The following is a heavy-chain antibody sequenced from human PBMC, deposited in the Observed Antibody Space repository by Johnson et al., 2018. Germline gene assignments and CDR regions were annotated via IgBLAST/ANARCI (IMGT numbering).Heavy chain of an antibody. J-gene: IGHJ3*02. CDR2: ISSSSSYI. CDR3: AREGGGYTVDAFDI. V-gene: IGHV3-21*01. D-gene: IGHD1-26*01. CDR1: GFTFSSYS. Sequence: QLVESGGGLVKPGXSLXLSCAASGFTFSSYSMNWVRQAPGKGLEWVSSISSSSSYIYYADSVKGRFTISRDNDKNSLYLKMNSRRAEDTAVYYCAREGGGYTVDAFDIWGQGTMVTVSS.